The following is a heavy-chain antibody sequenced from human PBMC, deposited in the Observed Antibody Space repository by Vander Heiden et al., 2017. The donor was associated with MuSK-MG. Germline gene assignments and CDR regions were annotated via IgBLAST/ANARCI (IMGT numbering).Heavy chain of an antibody. CDR3: ARAGDTAMDYFDY. D-gene: IGHD5-18*01. CDR1: GGSISSSSYY. V-gene: IGHV4-39*07. J-gene: IGHJ4*02. CDR2: IYYSGST. Sequence: QLQLQESGPGLVKPSETLSLTCTVSGGSISSSSYYWGWIRQPPGKGLEWIGSIYYSGSTYYNPALKSRVTISVDTSKNQFSLKLSSVTAADTAVYYYARAGDTAMDYFDYWGQGTLVTVYS.